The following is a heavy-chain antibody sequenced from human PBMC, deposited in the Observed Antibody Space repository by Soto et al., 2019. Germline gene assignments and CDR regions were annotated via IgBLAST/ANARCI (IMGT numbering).Heavy chain of an antibody. Sequence: ASVKVSCKASGYTFTSYYMHWVRQAPGQGLEWMGIINPSGGSTSYAQKFQGRVTMTRDTSTSTVYMELSSLRSEDTAVYYCGRGPLVLPAIRPHAYWGQGTWVTVSS. D-gene: IGHD2-21*02. CDR2: INPSGGST. V-gene: IGHV1-46*01. CDR1: GYTFTSYY. CDR3: GRGPLVLPAIRPHAY. J-gene: IGHJ4*02.